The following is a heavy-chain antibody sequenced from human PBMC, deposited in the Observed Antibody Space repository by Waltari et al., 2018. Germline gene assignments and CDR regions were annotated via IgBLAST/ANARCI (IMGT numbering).Heavy chain of an antibody. CDR1: GYSFTSYW. D-gene: IGHD6-19*01. CDR3: AREGEQWREGVAWFDP. CDR2: IYPGDSDT. Sequence: EVQLVQSGAEVKKPGESLKISCKGSGYSFTSYWIGWVRQMPGKGLEWMGIIYPGDSDTRYSPSCQGQVTISADKSISTAYLQWSSLKASDTAMYYCAREGEQWREGVAWFDPWGQGTLVTVSS. J-gene: IGHJ5*02. V-gene: IGHV5-51*01.